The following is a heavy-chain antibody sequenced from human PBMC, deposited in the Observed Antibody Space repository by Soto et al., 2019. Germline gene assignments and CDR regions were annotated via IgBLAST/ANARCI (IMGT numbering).Heavy chain of an antibody. J-gene: IGHJ5*02. CDR3: AIDAALKWFDP. CDR2: VYYSGST. D-gene: IGHD2-15*01. Sequence: QVQLQESGPRLVKPSQTLSLTCTVSGGSTSSGGYYWSWIRQYPGKGLEWIGFVYYSGSTYYNPSLKSRVIISLDTSQKQLSLKLISVTAAHTAVYYCAIDAALKWFDPWGQGTLVPVSS. V-gene: IGHV4-31*03. CDR1: GGSTSSGGYY.